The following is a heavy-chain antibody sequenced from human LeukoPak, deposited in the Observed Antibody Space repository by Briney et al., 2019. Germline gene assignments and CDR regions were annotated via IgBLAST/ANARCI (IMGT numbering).Heavy chain of an antibody. CDR2: IYTSGST. CDR3: ARDPSSYWYFDL. Sequence: SQTLSLTCTVSGGSISSGSYYWSWHRQPAGKGLEWIGRIYTSGSTNYNPSLRRRVTTSVDTSKNQFSLKLSSVTAADTALYYCARDPSSYWYFDLWGRGTLVTVSS. J-gene: IGHJ2*01. V-gene: IGHV4-61*02. CDR1: GGSISSGSYY.